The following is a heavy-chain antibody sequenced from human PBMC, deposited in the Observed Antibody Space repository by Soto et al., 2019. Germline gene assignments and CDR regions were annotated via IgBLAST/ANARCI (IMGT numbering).Heavy chain of an antibody. J-gene: IGHJ4*02. V-gene: IGHV3-23*01. CDR3: AKDIVLMVYAPPGFDY. Sequence: GGSLRLSCAASGFTFSSYAMSWVRQAPGKGLEWVSAISGSGGSTYYADSVKGRFTISRDNSKNTLYLQMNSLRAEDTAVYYCAKDIVLMVYAPPGFDYWGQGTLVTVSS. D-gene: IGHD2-8*01. CDR1: GFTFSSYA. CDR2: ISGSGGST.